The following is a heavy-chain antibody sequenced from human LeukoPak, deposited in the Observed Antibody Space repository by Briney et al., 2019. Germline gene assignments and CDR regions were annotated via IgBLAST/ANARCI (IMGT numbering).Heavy chain of an antibody. D-gene: IGHD3-22*01. CDR1: GITLSNYA. CDR3: AKRGVVIRVILVGFHKEAYYFDS. V-gene: IGHV3-23*01. Sequence: PGGSLRLSCAVSGITLSNYAMSWVRQAPGKGLEWVAGISGGGGGTKYADSVKGRFTISRDNPKNRLYLQMSNLRVDDTAVYFCAKRGVVIRVILVGFHKEAYYFDSWGQGALVTVSS. J-gene: IGHJ4*02. CDR2: ISGGGGGT.